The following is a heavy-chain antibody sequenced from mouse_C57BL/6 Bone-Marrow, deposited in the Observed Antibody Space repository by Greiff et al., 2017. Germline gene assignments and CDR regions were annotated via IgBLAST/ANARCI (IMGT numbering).Heavy chain of an antibody. CDR2: IHPNRGST. CDR3: ARCIYDYFDY. J-gene: IGHJ2*01. D-gene: IGHD1-1*01. V-gene: IGHV1-64*01. Sequence: QVQLQQSGAELVKPGASVKLSCKASGYTFTSYWMHWVKQRPGPGLEWIGMIHPNRGSTNYNEKFKSKATLTVDKSSSTAYMQRISLTSEDSAVYYCARCIYDYFDYWGQGTTLTVSS. CDR1: GYTFTSYW.